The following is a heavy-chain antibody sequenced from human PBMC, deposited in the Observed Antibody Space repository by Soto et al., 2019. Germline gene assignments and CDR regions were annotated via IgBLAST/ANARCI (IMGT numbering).Heavy chain of an antibody. CDR3: ARTQGDYGDYEVRLFSVYFDY. Sequence: PSETLSLTCTFSGGSISSYYWILIRQPPGKGLEWIGYIYYSGSTNYNPSLKSRVTISVDTSKNQFSLKLSSVTAADTAVYYCARTQGDYGDYEVRLFSVYFDYWGQGTLVTVSS. CDR2: IYYSGST. D-gene: IGHD4-17*01. J-gene: IGHJ4*02. V-gene: IGHV4-59*08. CDR1: GGSISSYY.